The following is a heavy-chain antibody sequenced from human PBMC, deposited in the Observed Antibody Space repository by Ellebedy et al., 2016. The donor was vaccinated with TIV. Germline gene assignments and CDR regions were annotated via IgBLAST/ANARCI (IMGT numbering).Heavy chain of an antibody. V-gene: IGHV3-23*01. CDR3: AKISPTHRGAFDI. Sequence: GGSLRLXCEASGFTFSSYAMSWLRQAPGKGLEWVSVFGGRSTTTYYADSVKGRFTISRDNSKNTLFLQMNSLRGDDTARYYCAKISPTHRGAFDIWGQGTMVTFSS. CDR2: FGGRSTTT. D-gene: IGHD3-3*02. J-gene: IGHJ3*02. CDR1: GFTFSSYA.